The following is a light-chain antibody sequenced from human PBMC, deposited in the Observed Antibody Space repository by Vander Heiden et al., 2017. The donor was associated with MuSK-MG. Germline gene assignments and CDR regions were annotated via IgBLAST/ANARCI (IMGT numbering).Light chain of an antibody. CDR1: NSNIGGGYD. CDR3: QSYDTALSGAL. V-gene: IGLV1-40*01. J-gene: IGLJ3*02. CDR2: GNT. Sequence: QSVLAQPPSVSGAPGQRVTISCTGTNSNIGGGYDVNWYQQFPGTAPKLLIYGNTNRPSGVPDRFSASKSDTSASLAISGLQADDEADYYCQSYDTALSGALFGGGTKLTVL.